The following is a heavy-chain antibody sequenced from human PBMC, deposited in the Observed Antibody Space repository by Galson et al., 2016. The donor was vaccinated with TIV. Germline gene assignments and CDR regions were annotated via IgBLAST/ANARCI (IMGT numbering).Heavy chain of an antibody. CDR2: IWHDGRNQ. V-gene: IGHV3-33*01. Sequence: SLRLSCAASGFTFRGYGMHWVRQAPGKGLEWVALIWHDGRNQYYADSVKGRYTISRDNYKNTLFLQMDTLRGNNTSVYYCTRKGYQEVVTANWFFDLWGRGTAVTVAS. CDR1: GFTFRGYG. CDR3: TRKGYQEVVTANWFFDL. D-gene: IGHD2-21*02. J-gene: IGHJ2*01.